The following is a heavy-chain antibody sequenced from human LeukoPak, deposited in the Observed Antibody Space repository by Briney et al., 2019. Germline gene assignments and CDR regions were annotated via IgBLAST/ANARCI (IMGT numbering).Heavy chain of an antibody. D-gene: IGHD3-3*01. CDR2: ISSSSSYI. V-gene: IGHV3-11*06. J-gene: IGHJ6*04. Sequence: PGGSLRLSCAASGFTFSDYYVTWIRQAPGKGLEWVSSISSSSSYIYYADSVKGRFTIPRDNAKNSLYLQMNSLRAEDTAVYYCARQVVEAMDVWGKGTTVTVSS. CDR3: ARQVVEAMDV. CDR1: GFTFSDYY.